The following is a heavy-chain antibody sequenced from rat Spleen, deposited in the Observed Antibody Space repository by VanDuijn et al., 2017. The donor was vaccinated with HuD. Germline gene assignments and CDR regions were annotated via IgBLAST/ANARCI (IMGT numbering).Heavy chain of an antibody. Sequence: EVQLVESGGGLVQPGRSLKLSCAASGFTFSNYGMAWVRQTPTKGLEWVASIITGGGNTYYRDSVKGRFTISRDNAKNTLSLQMDSLRSEDTATYFCTRHAVTTGVDYFDYWGQGVVVTVSS. CDR2: IITGGGNT. J-gene: IGHJ2*01. D-gene: IGHD1-11*01. V-gene: IGHV5S13*01. CDR1: GFTFSNYG. CDR3: TRHAVTTGVDYFDY.